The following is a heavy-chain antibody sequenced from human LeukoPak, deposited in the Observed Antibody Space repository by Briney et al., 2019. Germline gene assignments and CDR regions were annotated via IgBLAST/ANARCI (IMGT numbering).Heavy chain of an antibody. CDR3: ARDWSTSGWYIDSLYWYFDL. D-gene: IGHD6-19*01. CDR2: IYHSGST. Sequence: SGTLSLTCAVSGGSIGSSNWWSWVRQPPGKGLEWIGEIYHSGSTNYNPSLKSRVTISVDKSKNQFSLKLSSVTAADTAVYYCARDWSTSGWYIDSLYWYFDLWGRGTLVTVSS. J-gene: IGHJ2*01. CDR1: GGSIGSSNW. V-gene: IGHV4-4*02.